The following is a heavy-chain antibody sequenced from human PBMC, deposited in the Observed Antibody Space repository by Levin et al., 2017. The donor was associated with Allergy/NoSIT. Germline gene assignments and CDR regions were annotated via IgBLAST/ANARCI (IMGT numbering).Heavy chain of an antibody. J-gene: IGHJ6*03. CDR1: GFTFSSYW. D-gene: IGHD2-2*01. V-gene: IGHV3-74*01. CDR3: ARRWGSCSSTSCYYYYYYMDV. Sequence: SCAASGFTFSSYWMHWVRHAPGKGLVWVSRINSDGSSTSYADSVKGRFTISRDNAKNTLYLQMNSLRAEDTAVYYCARRWGSCSSTSCYYYYYYMDVWGKGTTVTVSS. CDR2: INSDGSST.